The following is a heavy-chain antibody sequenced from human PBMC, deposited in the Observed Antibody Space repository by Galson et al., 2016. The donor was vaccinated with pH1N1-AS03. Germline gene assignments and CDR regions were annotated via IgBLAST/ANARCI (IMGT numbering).Heavy chain of an antibody. D-gene: IGHD2-15*01. J-gene: IGHJ4*02. CDR3: AKSPGYWSSGSGSDQGYFNY. CDR2: IDWNSGTI. Sequence: SLRLSCAGSGFTFDAYAMHWVRQAPGKGLEWVSGIDWNSGTIGYTDSVKGRFTISRDNAKNSLDLQMNSLRGGDTALYYCAKSPGYWSSGSGSDQGYFNYWGPGTLVTVSS. CDR1: GFTFDAYA. V-gene: IGHV3-9*01.